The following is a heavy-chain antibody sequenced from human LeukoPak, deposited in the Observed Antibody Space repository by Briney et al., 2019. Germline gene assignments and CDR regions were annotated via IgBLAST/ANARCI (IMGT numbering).Heavy chain of an antibody. V-gene: IGHV4-4*02. J-gene: IGHJ4*02. D-gene: IGHD3-22*01. CDR2: IYHSGST. Sequence: SETLSLTCAVSGGSISSSNWWSWVRQPPGKGLEWIGEIYHSGSTNYNPSLKSRVTISVDKSKNQFSLKLSSVTAADTAVYYCASERGYYYDSSGYVFGYWGQGTLVTVSS. CDR3: ASERGYYYDSSGYVFGY. CDR1: GGSISSSNW.